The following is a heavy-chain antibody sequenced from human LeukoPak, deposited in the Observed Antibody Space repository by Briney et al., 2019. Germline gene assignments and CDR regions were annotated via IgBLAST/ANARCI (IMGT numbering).Heavy chain of an antibody. CDR1: GFTFTNYG. D-gene: IGHD5-12*01. Sequence: ASVKVSCKASGFTFTNYGITWVRQAPGQGLEWMGWISAYNGHTNYAQNLQGRVTLTTDTSTSTAYMELRSLRSDDTAVYYCARRERGYSGYDLDSWGQGTLVTVSS. J-gene: IGHJ4*02. V-gene: IGHV1-18*01. CDR3: ARRERGYSGYDLDS. CDR2: ISAYNGHT.